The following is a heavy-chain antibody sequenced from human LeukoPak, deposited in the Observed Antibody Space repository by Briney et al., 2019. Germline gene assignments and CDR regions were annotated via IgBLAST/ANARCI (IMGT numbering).Heavy chain of an antibody. V-gene: IGHV3-74*01. CDR2: INSDGSTT. CDR3: AREVYSSGWSSFDY. CDR1: GFTFSSYW. D-gene: IGHD6-19*01. J-gene: IGHJ4*02. Sequence: GGSLRLSCAASGFTFSSYWMHWVRQAPGKGLVWVSRINSDGSTTNHADSVKGRFTISRDNAKNTLYLQMNSLRAEDTAVYYCAREVYSSGWSSFDYWGQGTLVTVSS.